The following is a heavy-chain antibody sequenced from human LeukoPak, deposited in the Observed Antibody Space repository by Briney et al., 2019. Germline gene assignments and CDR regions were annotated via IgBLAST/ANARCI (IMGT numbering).Heavy chain of an antibody. CDR2: IIPIFGTA. D-gene: IGHD6-13*01. CDR1: GGTFSSYA. V-gene: IGHV1-69*06. CDR3: AASTSAAGYFDY. Sequence: GASVKVSCKASGGTFSSYAISWARQAPGQGLEWMGGIIPIFGTANYAQKFQGRVTITADKSTSTAYMELSSLRFEDTAVYYCAASTSAAGYFDYWGQGTLVTVSS. J-gene: IGHJ4*02.